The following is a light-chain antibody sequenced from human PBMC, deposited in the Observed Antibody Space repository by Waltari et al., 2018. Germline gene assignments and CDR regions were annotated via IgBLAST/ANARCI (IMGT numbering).Light chain of an antibody. CDR1: SSDVGDDTY. Sequence: QSALTQHASVSGSPGQSITISCPGNSSDVGDDTYISWYQQPPGKVPKVMIFDVSNRPSGVSNRFSGSKSGNTASLTISGLQAEDEADYYCASYTSRNTLVFGSGTKVTIL. CDR3: ASYTSRNTLV. J-gene: IGLJ1*01. V-gene: IGLV2-14*03. CDR2: DVS.